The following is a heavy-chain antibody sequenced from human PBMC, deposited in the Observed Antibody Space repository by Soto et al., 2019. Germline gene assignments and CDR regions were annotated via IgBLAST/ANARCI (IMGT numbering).Heavy chain of an antibody. CDR2: IYYSGST. Sequence: SETLSLTCTFSGGSIRSGGYYLSWIRQHPGKGLEWIGYIYYSGSTYYNPSLKSRVTISVDTSKNQFSLKLSSVTAADTAVYYCARDVAGTEGPSDWGQGTLVTVSS. D-gene: IGHD6-19*01. J-gene: IGHJ4*02. CDR3: ARDVAGTEGPSD. V-gene: IGHV4-31*03. CDR1: GGSIRSGGYY.